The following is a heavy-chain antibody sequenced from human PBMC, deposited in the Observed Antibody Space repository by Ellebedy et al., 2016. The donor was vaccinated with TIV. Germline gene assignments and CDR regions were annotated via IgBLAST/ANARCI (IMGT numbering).Heavy chain of an antibody. V-gene: IGHV1-18*01. Sequence: ASVKVSXKASGYTFTSYGISWVRQAPGQGLEWMGWISAYNGNTNYAQKLQGRVTMTTDTSTSTAYMELRSLRSDDTAVYYCARGGGVVVPAAIPLDYWGQGTLVTVSS. D-gene: IGHD2-2*02. J-gene: IGHJ4*02. CDR1: GYTFTSYG. CDR2: ISAYNGNT. CDR3: ARGGGVVVPAAIPLDY.